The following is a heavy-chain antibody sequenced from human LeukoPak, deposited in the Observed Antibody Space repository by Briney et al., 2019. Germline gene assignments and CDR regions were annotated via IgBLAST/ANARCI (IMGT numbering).Heavy chain of an antibody. CDR3: ARGMTTVVSVFDY. Sequence: PSQTLSLTCTVSGGSISSGGYYWSWIRQPPGKGLEWIGYIYHSGSTYYNPSLKSRVTISVDRSKNQFSLKLSSVTAADTAVYYCARGMTTVVSVFDYWGQGTLVTVSS. J-gene: IGHJ4*02. CDR2: IYHSGST. CDR1: GGSISSGGYY. V-gene: IGHV4-30-2*01. D-gene: IGHD4-23*01.